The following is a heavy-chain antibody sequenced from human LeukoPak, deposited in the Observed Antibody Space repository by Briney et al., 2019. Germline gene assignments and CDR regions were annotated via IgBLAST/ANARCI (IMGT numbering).Heavy chain of an antibody. CDR1: GFTVSSNY. D-gene: IGHD3-3*01. J-gene: IGHJ5*02. Sequence: GESLRLSCAASGFTVSSNYMSWVRQAPGKGLEWVSVIYSGGSTYYADSVKGRFTISRDNSKNTLYLQMNSLRAEDTAVYYCAKGRFLEWLWNWFDPWGQGTLVTVSS. CDR2: IYSGGST. V-gene: IGHV3-66*01. CDR3: AKGRFLEWLWNWFDP.